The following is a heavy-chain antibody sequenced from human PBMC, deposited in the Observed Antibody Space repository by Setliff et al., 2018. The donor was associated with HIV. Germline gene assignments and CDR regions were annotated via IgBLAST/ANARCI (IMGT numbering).Heavy chain of an antibody. D-gene: IGHD6-6*01. Sequence: PGGSLRLSCTVSGISFGDYAMSWFRQAPGKGLEWVSYIRSGGTIVYYADSVKGRFTISRDNAKNSLYLQMNSLRAEDTAIYYCARGGPYSSSSDTYDFWGQGTLVTVS. CDR3: ARGGPYSSSSDTYDF. V-gene: IGHV3-48*03. J-gene: IGHJ4*02. CDR2: IRSGGTIV. CDR1: GISFGDYA.